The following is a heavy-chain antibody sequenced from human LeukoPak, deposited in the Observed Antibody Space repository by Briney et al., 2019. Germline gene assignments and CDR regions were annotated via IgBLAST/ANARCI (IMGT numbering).Heavy chain of an antibody. CDR2: ISYDGSNK. Sequence: GGSLRLSCAASGFTFSSYAMHWVRQAPGKGLEWVAVISYDGSNKYCADSVKGRFTISRDNSKNTLYLQMNSLRAEDTAVYYCAREKRYSKNWFDPWGQGTLVTVSS. J-gene: IGHJ5*02. V-gene: IGHV3-30-3*01. CDR1: GFTFSSYA. CDR3: AREKRYSKNWFDP. D-gene: IGHD6-13*01.